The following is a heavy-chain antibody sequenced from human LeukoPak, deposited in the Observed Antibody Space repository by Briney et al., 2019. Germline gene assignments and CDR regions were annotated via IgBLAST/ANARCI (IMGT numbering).Heavy chain of an antibody. CDR1: GFTFKNYN. Sequence: GGSLRLSCSASGFTFKNYNMIWVRQAPGKGLEWVSAISGSGGSTYYADSVKGRFTISRDNSKNTLYLQMNSLRAEDTAVYYCAKDHLSGPQSSWGQGTLVTVSS. CDR3: AKDHLSGPQSS. J-gene: IGHJ5*02. V-gene: IGHV3-23*01. D-gene: IGHD3-16*02. CDR2: ISGSGGST.